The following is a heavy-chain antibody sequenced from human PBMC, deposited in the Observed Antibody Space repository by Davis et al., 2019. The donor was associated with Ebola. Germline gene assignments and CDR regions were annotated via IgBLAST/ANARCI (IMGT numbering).Heavy chain of an antibody. J-gene: IGHJ4*02. Sequence: GESLKISCSASGFTFSSYAMHWVRQAPGKGLEYVSGIRSNGGSTNYADSVKGRFTISRDNSKNTLYLQMSSLRAEDTAVYYCVKAQATVTIILAYWGQGTLVTVSS. CDR2: IRSNGGST. CDR1: GFTFSSYA. CDR3: VKAQATVTIILAY. V-gene: IGHV3-64D*06. D-gene: IGHD4-17*01.